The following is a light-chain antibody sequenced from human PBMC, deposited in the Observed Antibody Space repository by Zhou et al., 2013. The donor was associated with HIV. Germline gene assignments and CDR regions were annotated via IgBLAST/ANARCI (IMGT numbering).Light chain of an antibody. V-gene: IGKV1-12*01. CDR1: HGVRTW. CDR2: GAS. CDR3: QHYNSHSRA. J-gene: IGKJ3*01. Sequence: DIQMTQSPSFVSASVGDNVTITCRASHGVRTWLAWYQQKPGKTPKLLIFGASRLQGGVPSRFSGRGSGTDFTLTITNLQPDDFATYYCQHYNSHSRAFGPGTRVD.